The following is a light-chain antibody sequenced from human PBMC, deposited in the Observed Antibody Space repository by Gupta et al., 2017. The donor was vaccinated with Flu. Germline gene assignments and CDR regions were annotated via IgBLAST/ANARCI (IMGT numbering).Light chain of an antibody. V-gene: IGLV2-18*02. Sequence: VTLSWTGSSNDIGSYNRVSGYQQPPGTAPKLIIYEVSNRPSGVPVRFSGSKSGNTASLTISGLQAEDEADYYCSSYTSSSPPVVFGGGAKLTVL. CDR2: EVS. CDR1: SNDIGSYNR. CDR3: SSYTSSSPPVV. J-gene: IGLJ3*02.